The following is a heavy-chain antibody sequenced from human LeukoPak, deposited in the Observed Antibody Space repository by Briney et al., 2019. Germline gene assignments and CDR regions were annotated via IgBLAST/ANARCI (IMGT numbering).Heavy chain of an antibody. Sequence: PSETLSLTCAVYGGSFSAYSWTWIRQPPGKGLEWIGEINHSGGTNHNLSLKSRVSISRDSSKNQILLKLRSVTAADTAVYYCSGPQAGAAFEIWSQGTMVTVS. V-gene: IGHV4-34*01. CDR2: INHSGGT. CDR1: GGSFSAYS. D-gene: IGHD6-13*01. CDR3: SGPQAGAAFEI. J-gene: IGHJ3*02.